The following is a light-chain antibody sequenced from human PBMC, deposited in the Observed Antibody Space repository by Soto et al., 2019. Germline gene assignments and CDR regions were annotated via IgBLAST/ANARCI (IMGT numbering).Light chain of an antibody. Sequence: EIVLTQSPGTLSFSPGERATLSCRASQSVSSSYLAWYQQKPGQAPRLLIYGASSRATGIPDRFSGSGSGTDFTLTISRLDPEDFAVYYCQQYGSSPRTFGQGTKVDIK. CDR2: GAS. CDR3: QQYGSSPRT. CDR1: QSVSSSY. J-gene: IGKJ1*01. V-gene: IGKV3-20*01.